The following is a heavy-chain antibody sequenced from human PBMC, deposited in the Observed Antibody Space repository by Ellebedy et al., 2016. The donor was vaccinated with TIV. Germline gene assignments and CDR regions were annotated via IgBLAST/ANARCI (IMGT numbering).Heavy chain of an antibody. D-gene: IGHD3/OR15-3a*01. CDR1: GYTFTTYP. J-gene: IGHJ4*02. V-gene: IGHV1-18*01. CDR2: ITTHTGQT. Sequence: ASVKVSCKASGYTFTTYPITWVRQAPGQGLEWMGWITTHTGQTNYAQIFQDRLTMTADTSTNTAYMELRSLRSDDTAVYYCARDIWAGNWNFAYWGLGTLVSVAS. CDR3: ARDIWAGNWNFAY.